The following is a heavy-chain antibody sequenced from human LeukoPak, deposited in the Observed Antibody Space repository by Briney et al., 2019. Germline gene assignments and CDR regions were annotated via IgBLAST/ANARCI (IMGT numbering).Heavy chain of an antibody. CDR1: GGSISSYY. D-gene: IGHD3-9*01. V-gene: IGHV4-59*08. CDR3: ARASRDILTFDY. J-gene: IGHJ4*02. CDR2: IYYSGST. Sequence: PSETLSLTCTVSGGSISSYYWSWIRQPPGKGLEWIGYIYYSGSTNYNPSLKSRVTISVDTSKNQFSLKLSSVTAADTAVYYCARASRDILTFDYWGQGTLVTVSS.